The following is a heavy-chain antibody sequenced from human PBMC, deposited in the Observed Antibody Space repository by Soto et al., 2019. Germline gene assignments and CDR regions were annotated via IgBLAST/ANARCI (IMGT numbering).Heavy chain of an antibody. CDR2: IYYSGST. D-gene: IGHD2-15*01. CDR3: ARDLPNCSGGSCYHDAFDI. CDR1: GGSISSGGYY. Sequence: SETLSLTCTVSGGSISSGGYYWSWIRQHPGKGLEWIGYIYYSGSTYYNPSLKSRVTISVDTSKNQFSLKLSSVTAADTAVYYCARDLPNCSGGSCYHDAFDIWGQGKMGTVSS. J-gene: IGHJ3*02. V-gene: IGHV4-31*03.